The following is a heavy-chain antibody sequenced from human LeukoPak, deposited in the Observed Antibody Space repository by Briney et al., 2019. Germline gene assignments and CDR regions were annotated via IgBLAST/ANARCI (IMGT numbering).Heavy chain of an antibody. J-gene: IGHJ5*02. V-gene: IGHV1-69*01. CDR2: IIPIFGTA. CDR1: RGTLISYA. Sequence: GSSVKVSCMASRGTLISYAISGVRQAPGQGLEWMGGIIPIFGTANYAQKFQGRVTITADESTSTAYMVLSSLRSEDTAVYYCATDPKGLGYCSSTSCHKGIDPWGQGTLVTVSS. CDR3: ATDPKGLGYCSSTSCHKGIDP. D-gene: IGHD2-2*02.